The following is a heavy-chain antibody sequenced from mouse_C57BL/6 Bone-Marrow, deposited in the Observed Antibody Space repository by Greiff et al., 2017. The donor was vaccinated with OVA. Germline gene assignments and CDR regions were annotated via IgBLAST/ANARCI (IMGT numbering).Heavy chain of an antibody. Sequence: QVQLKQPGAELVRPGSSVKLSCKASGYTFTSYWVDWVKQRPGQGLEWIGNIYPSDSEAHYNQKFKDKAKLTVGKTSSTAYMQLSSLTSEDSAVYYCARGRNYYADYWGQGTTLTVSS. V-gene: IGHV1-61*01. CDR3: ARGRNYYADY. D-gene: IGHD1-1*01. CDR1: GYTFTSYW. J-gene: IGHJ2*01. CDR2: IYPSDSEA.